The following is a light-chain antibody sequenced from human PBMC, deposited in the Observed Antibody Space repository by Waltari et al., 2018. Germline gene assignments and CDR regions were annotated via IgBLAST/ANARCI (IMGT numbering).Light chain of an antibody. J-gene: IGKJ1*01. CDR1: QSVSSN. CDR2: GAS. CDR3: QQSSNWPRT. V-gene: IGKV3-15*01. Sequence: EIVMTQSPATLSVSPGGRATLSCRASQSVSSNLAWYQQKPCQAPRLLIYGASTSATGIPARFSGSGSGTEFTLTISSLQSEDFAFYYCQQSSNWPRTFGQGTKVEIK.